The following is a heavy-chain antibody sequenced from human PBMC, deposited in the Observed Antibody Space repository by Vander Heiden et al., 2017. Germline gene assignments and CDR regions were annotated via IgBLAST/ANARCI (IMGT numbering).Heavy chain of an antibody. CDR2: IYWDDVE. V-gene: IGHV2-5*02. D-gene: IGHD1-1*01. CDR3: AHRRRYNNNWYTFDF. CDR1: GFSLNTDGVG. J-gene: IGHJ4*02. Sequence: QIILKESGTTLVKPTQTLTLTCSFSGFSLNTDGVGVGWIRQPPGKALEWLALIYWDDVERYSPSLQTRLTITKDTSKNQVVLTLTNMAPVDTATYYCAHRRRYNNNWYTFDFWGPGTLVTVSS.